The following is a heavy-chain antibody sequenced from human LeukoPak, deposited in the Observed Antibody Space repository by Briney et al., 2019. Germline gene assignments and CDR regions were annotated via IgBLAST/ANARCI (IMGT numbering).Heavy chain of an antibody. Sequence: PAGSLRLSCAAYGFTFSSYWMSWDSQAPGKGLEWVANIKEDGSETYYVDSVRGRFTISRDNAKNSLYLLMNSLRAEDTAVYYCARDMIVVATYYFDYWGQGTLVTVSS. J-gene: IGHJ4*02. CDR2: IKEDGSET. CDR3: ARDMIVVATYYFDY. D-gene: IGHD3-22*01. CDR1: GFTFSSYW. V-gene: IGHV3-7*01.